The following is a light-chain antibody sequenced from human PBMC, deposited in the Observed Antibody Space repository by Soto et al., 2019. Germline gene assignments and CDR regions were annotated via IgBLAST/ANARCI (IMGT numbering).Light chain of an antibody. CDR2: KAS. V-gene: IGKV1-5*03. J-gene: IGKJ3*01. Sequence: DIQMTQSPSTLSGSVGDRVTITCRARQTISSWLAWYQQKPGKAPKLLIYKASTLKGGVPSRFSGSGSGTDFTLTSSSLEPEDFAVYYCQQRIKWLFGPGTKVDIK. CDR3: QQRIKWL. CDR1: QTISSW.